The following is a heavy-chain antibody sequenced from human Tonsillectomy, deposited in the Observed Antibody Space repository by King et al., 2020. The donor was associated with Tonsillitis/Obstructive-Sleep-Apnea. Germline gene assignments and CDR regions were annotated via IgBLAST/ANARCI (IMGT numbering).Heavy chain of an antibody. D-gene: IGHD7-27*01. V-gene: IGHV3-7*03. Sequence: QLVQSGGDLVQPGGSLRLSCAASGFIFSSYWMAWVRQAPGKGLEWVANIKRDGSEKNYVDSVKGRFTMSRDNAKNSLYLQMNSLGVEDTAVYYCARDSSGSLDYWGQGILVTVSS. J-gene: IGHJ4*02. CDR2: IKRDGSEK. CDR3: ARDSSGSLDY. CDR1: GFIFSSYW.